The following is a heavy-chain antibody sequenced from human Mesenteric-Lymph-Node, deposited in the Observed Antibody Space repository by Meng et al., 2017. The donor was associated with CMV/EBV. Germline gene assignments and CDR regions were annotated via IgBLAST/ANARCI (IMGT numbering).Heavy chain of an antibody. V-gene: IGHV3-43*01. J-gene: IGHJ4*02. CDR3: AKDRGGHIDY. CDR2: ISWDGGST. CDR1: GFTCDDNT. Sequence: LSCAASGFTCDDNTMHWVRQAPGKGLEWVSLISWDGGSTNYADSVKGRFTISRDNTKNSLHLQMNSLRSEDTAFYYCAKDRGGHIDYWGQGTLVTVSS. D-gene: IGHD2-15*01.